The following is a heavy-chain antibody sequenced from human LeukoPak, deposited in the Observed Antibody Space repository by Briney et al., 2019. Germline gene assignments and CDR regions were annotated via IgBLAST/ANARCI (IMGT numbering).Heavy chain of an antibody. CDR2: MNPNSGNT. Sequence: AGSVKVSCKASGYTFTSYDINWVRQATGQGLEWMGWMNPNSGNTGYAQKFQGRVTMTRNTPISTAYMELSSLRSEDTAVYYCAREVATDYYYYYGMDVWGQGTTVTVSS. CDR3: AREVATDYYYYYGMDV. V-gene: IGHV1-8*01. D-gene: IGHD5-12*01. CDR1: GYTFTSYD. J-gene: IGHJ6*02.